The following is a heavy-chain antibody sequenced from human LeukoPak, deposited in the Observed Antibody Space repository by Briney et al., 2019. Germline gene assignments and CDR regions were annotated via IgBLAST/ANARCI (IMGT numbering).Heavy chain of an antibody. Sequence: GGSLRLSCAASGFTFSSYSMMWVRQAPGKGLEWVSYISSSSTTIHYADSVKGRFTISRDNFKHTLYLQMNSLRAEDTAVYYCARSGSGSYFLDYWGQGTLVTVSS. CDR2: ISSSSTTI. D-gene: IGHD3-10*01. V-gene: IGHV3-48*01. CDR1: GFTFSSYS. CDR3: ARSGSGSYFLDY. J-gene: IGHJ4*02.